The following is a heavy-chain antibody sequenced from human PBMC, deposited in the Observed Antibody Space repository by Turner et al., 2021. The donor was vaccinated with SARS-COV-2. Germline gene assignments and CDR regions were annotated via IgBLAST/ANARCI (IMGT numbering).Heavy chain of an antibody. V-gene: IGHV3-21*06. Sequence: VQLVESGGGVGQPGRSLRLSCAASGFTFSSYGMNWVRQAPWKGLEWVSSISSSSSYIYYADSLKGRFTISRNNAKNSVYLQMNSLRAEDTAVYYCAREKPGFDSSGYYPDAFDIWGQGTMVTVSS. J-gene: IGHJ3*02. D-gene: IGHD3-22*01. CDR1: GFTFSSYG. CDR3: AREKPGFDSSGYYPDAFDI. CDR2: ISSSSSYI.